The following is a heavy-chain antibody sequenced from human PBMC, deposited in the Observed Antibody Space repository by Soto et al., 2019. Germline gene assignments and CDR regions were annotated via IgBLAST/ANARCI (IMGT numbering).Heavy chain of an antibody. J-gene: IGHJ6*02. CDR1: GYSFTDYH. D-gene: IGHD2-8*01. Sequence: ASVKVCGEASGYSFTDYHMHWVRQAPGQGLEWLGRINPKSGGTSTAQKFQGWVTMTTDTSISTASMELTRLTSDDTAIYYCARGDSTDCSNGVCSFFYNHDMDVWGQGTTVTVSS. CDR2: INPKSGGT. V-gene: IGHV1-2*04. CDR3: ARGDSTDCSNGVCSFFYNHDMDV.